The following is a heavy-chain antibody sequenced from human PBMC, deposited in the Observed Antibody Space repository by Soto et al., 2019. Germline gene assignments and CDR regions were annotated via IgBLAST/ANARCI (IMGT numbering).Heavy chain of an antibody. V-gene: IGHV4-59*12. CDR2: IYYSGST. CDR1: GGSISSYY. J-gene: IGHJ4*02. Sequence: SETLSLTCTVSGGSISSYYWSWIRQPPGKGLEWIGYIYYSGSTNYNPSLKSRVTISVDTSKNQFSLKLSSVTAADTAVYYCARDPSRWGQGALVTFSS. CDR3: ARDPSR.